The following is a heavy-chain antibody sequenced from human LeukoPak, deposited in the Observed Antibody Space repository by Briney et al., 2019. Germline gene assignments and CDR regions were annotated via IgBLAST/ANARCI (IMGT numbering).Heavy chain of an antibody. V-gene: IGHV3-33*06. CDR2: IWYDGSNK. Sequence: QPGRSLRLSCAASGFTFSSFGMHWVRQAPGKGLEWVAIIWYDGSNKYYADSVKGRFTISRDNSKNTLYLQMNSLRAEDTAVYYCAKDLVVVAGSGSGPAPWYYYGMDVWGQGTTVTVSS. D-gene: IGHD2-15*01. J-gene: IGHJ6*02. CDR3: AKDLVVVAGSGSGPAPWYYYGMDV. CDR1: GFTFSSFG.